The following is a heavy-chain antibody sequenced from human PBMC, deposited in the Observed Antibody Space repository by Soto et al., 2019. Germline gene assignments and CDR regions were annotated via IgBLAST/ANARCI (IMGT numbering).Heavy chain of an antibody. J-gene: IGHJ4*02. Sequence: QITLKESGPTLVRPTQTLTLTCTVSGFSLDTWGVGVGWIRQPPGKAPEWLALIYWDDDKRCSPSLKNRLTRTKDSSKTQVVLIVTNIDPVDPVTYYWARALGSGGSYYLDLWGQGNLVTVSS. D-gene: IGHD3-10*01. CDR1: GFSLDTWGVG. V-gene: IGHV2-5*02. CDR2: IYWDDDK. CDR3: ARALGSGGSYYLDL.